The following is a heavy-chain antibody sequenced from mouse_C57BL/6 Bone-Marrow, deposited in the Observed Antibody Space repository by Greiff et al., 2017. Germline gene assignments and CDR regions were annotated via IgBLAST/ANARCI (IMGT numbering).Heavy chain of an antibody. CDR1: GYTFTSYW. V-gene: IGHV1-52*01. Sequence: QVQLQQPGAELVRPGSSVKLSCKASGYTFTSYWMHWVKQRPIQGLAWIGNIDPSDSETHYNQKFKDKAPLTVEKSSSTADMQLSSLTSEDSAVYYCAREGRKRAMDYWGQGTSVTVSS. CDR2: IDPSDSET. CDR3: AREGRKRAMDY. J-gene: IGHJ4*01.